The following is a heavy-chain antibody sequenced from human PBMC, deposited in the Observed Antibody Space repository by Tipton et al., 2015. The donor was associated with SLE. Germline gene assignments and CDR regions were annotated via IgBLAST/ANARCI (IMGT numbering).Heavy chain of an antibody. D-gene: IGHD1-26*01. CDR2: INYSGST. V-gene: IGHV4-34*01. J-gene: IGHJ4*02. CDR1: GGSFSAYY. Sequence: TLSLTCAVYGGSFSAYYWSWIRQFPGKGLEWIGEINYSGSTKYNPSLKSRVNISVDASKNQFSLKVSSVTAEDTAVYYCARAVEVSGGWELHDYWGQGTLVTVSS. CDR3: ARAVEVSGGWELHDY.